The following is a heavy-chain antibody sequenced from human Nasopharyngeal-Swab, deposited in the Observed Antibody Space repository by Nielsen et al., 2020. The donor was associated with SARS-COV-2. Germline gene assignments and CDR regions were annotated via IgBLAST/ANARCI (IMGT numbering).Heavy chain of an antibody. V-gene: IGHV4-39*01. J-gene: IGHJ4*02. Sequence: SETLSLTCTVSGGSISSSSYYWGWIRQPPGKGLEWIGSIYYSGSTYYNPSLKSRVTISVDTSKNQFSLKLSSVTAADTAVYYCARHEMVVTANLLDYWGQGTLVTVSS. D-gene: IGHD2-21*02. CDR2: IYYSGST. CDR1: GGSISSSSYY. CDR3: ARHEMVVTANLLDY.